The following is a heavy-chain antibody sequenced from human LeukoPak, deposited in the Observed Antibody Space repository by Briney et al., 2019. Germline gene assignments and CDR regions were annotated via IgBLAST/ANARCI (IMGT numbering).Heavy chain of an antibody. CDR3: ARVAAMVLNWFDP. J-gene: IGHJ5*02. D-gene: IGHD5-18*01. CDR1: GFTFSDYY. CDR2: ISSSGSTI. V-gene: IGHV3-11*04. Sequence: GGSLRLSCAASGFTFSDYYMSWIRQAPGKGLEWVSYISSSGSTIYYADSVKGRFTISRDNAKNSLYLQMNSLRAEDTAVYYCARVAAMVLNWFDPWGQGTLVTVSS.